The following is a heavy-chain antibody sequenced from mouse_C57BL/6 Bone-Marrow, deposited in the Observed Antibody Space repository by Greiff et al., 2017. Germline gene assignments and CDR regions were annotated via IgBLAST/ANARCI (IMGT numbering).Heavy chain of an antibody. Sequence: EVKLVESGGGLVKPGGSLKLSCAASGFTFSSYAMSWVRQTPEKRLEWVATISDGGSYTYYPDNVKGRFTISRDNAKNNLYLQMSHLKSEDTAMYYCARDGTPQIYYYGSSRWYFDVWGTGTTVTVSS. J-gene: IGHJ1*03. D-gene: IGHD1-1*01. CDR1: GFTFSSYA. V-gene: IGHV5-4*01. CDR2: ISDGGSYT. CDR3: ARDGTPQIYYYGSSRWYFDV.